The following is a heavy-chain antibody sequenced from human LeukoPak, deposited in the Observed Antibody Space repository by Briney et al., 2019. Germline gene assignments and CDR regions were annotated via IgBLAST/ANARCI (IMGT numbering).Heavy chain of an antibody. CDR3: AKGMATTSYFDY. Sequence: GRSLRLSCAASGFTFDDYAMHWVRQAPGKGLEWVSGISWNSGSIGYADSVKGRFTISRDNAKNSLYLQMNSLRVEDTALYYCAKGMATTSYFDYWGQGTLVTVSS. CDR1: GFTFDDYA. J-gene: IGHJ4*02. CDR2: ISWNSGSI. D-gene: IGHD5-12*01. V-gene: IGHV3-9*01.